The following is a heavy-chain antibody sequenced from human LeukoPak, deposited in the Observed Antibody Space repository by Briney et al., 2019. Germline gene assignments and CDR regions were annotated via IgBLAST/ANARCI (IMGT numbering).Heavy chain of an antibody. D-gene: IGHD2-2*01. CDR1: GGSISSGGYY. J-gene: IGHJ6*03. Sequence: TLSLTCTVSGGSISSGGYYWSWIRQPPGKGLEWIGYIYHSGSTYYNPSLKSRVTISVDRSKNQFSLKLSSVTAADTAVYYCARVGGVVVPAAIPYYYYYYMDVWGKGTTVTVSS. V-gene: IGHV4-30-2*01. CDR3: ARVGGVVVPAAIPYYYYYYMDV. CDR2: IYHSGST.